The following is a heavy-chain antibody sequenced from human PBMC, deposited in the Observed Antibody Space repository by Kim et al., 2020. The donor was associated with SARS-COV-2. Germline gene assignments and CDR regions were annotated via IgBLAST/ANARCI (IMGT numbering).Heavy chain of an antibody. D-gene: IGHD6-6*01. J-gene: IGHJ4*02. V-gene: IGHV3-48*02. CDR3: ARGAYSSSSYFDY. Sequence: YADSVTGRSTISRDNAKNALYLHMNSLRDEYTAVYYCARGAYSSSSYFDYWGQGTLVTVSS.